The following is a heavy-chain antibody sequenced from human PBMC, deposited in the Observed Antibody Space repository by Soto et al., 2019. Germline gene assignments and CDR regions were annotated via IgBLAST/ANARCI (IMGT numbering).Heavy chain of an antibody. Sequence: PGGSLRLSCAASGFPFDDYAMNWVRQAPGKGLEWVSAISGSAATTHFADSVKGRFTISRDNSKNTLYLQMNSLRAEDTAVYYCARDRSYYDSSGSYSPPYWGQGTLVTVSS. J-gene: IGHJ4*02. V-gene: IGHV3-23*01. CDR2: ISGSAATT. D-gene: IGHD3-22*01. CDR1: GFPFDDYA. CDR3: ARDRSYYDSSGSYSPPY.